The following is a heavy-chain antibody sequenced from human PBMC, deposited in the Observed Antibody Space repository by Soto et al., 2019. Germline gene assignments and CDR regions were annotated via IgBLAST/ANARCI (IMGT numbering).Heavy chain of an antibody. Sequence: PSQTLSLTCAISGDSVSSNSAAWNWIRQSPSRGLEWLGRTYYRSKWYNDYAVSVKSRITINPDTSKNQFSLQLNSVTPEDTAVYYCARDPSPTYCSSTSCYEDEAWFDPWGQGTLVTVSS. D-gene: IGHD2-2*01. J-gene: IGHJ5*02. CDR3: ARDPSPTYCSSTSCYEDEAWFDP. CDR1: GDSVSSNSAA. CDR2: TYYRSKWYN. V-gene: IGHV6-1*01.